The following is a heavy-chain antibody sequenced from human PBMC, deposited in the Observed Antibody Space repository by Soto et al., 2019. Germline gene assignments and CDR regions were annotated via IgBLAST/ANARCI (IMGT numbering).Heavy chain of an antibody. CDR3: ARHLGDGYNYYYYGMDV. D-gene: IGHD5-12*01. V-gene: IGHV5-51*01. CDR1: GYTFTNYW. Sequence: GESLKISCQGSGYTFTNYWIGWVRQMPWTGLEWMGMIYPSDSYTSYSPSFQGHVTISADKSISTAYLQWSSLKASDTAMYYCARHLGDGYNYYYYGMDVWGQGTTVTVSS. J-gene: IGHJ6*02. CDR2: IYPSDSYT.